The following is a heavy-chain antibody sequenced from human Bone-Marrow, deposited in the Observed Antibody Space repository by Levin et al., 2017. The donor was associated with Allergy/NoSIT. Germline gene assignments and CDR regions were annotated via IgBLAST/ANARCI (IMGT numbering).Heavy chain of an antibody. D-gene: IGHD3-9*01. Sequence: PSETLSLTCTVFGGSISSYYWSWIRQPPGKGLEWIGYIHNSGSTNYNPSLKSRVTISVDTSKNQFSLKVTSVTAADTAVYYCARPWNTGYYWYFDRWGRGTLVTVSS. CDR3: ARPWNTGYYWYFDR. J-gene: IGHJ2*01. CDR1: GGSISSYY. V-gene: IGHV4-59*01. CDR2: IHNSGST.